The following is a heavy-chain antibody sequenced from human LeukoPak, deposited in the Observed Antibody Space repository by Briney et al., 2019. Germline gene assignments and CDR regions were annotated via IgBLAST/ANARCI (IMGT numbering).Heavy chain of an antibody. Sequence: GGSLRLSCAASGFTFSSYAMSWVRQDPGQGLEWVSAISDSGGSTYYAESVKGRFTISRDNSKNTLYLQMNSLRAEDTAIYYCVKGRKWELPLDYWGQGTPVTVSS. J-gene: IGHJ4*02. V-gene: IGHV3-23*01. CDR3: VKGRKWELPLDY. D-gene: IGHD1-26*01. CDR1: GFTFSSYA. CDR2: ISDSGGST.